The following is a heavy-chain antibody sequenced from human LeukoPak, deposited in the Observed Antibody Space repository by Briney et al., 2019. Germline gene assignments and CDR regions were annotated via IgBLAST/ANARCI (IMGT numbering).Heavy chain of an antibody. CDR2: IYSGDNT. J-gene: IGHJ4*02. V-gene: IGHV3-53*01. CDR3: ASYSSSWEYFDY. Sequence: GGSLRLSWAASRFTVSNNYMSWVRQAPGKGLEWVSVIYSGDNTYYADSVRGRFIVSRDNSKNTLYLQMSSLRAEDTAVYYCASYSSSWEYFDYWGQGTLVTVSS. D-gene: IGHD6-13*01. CDR1: RFTVSNNY.